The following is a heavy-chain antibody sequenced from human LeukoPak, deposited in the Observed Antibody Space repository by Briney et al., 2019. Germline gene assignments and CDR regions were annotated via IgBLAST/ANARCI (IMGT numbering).Heavy chain of an antibody. CDR3: ARVFFGVVITTPKPVYFDY. V-gene: IGHV4-38-2*02. CDR1: GYSISSGYY. J-gene: IGHJ4*02. D-gene: IGHD3-3*01. Sequence: PSETLSLTCTVSGYSISSGYYWGWIRQPPGKGLEWIGSIYLSGSTYYNPSLKSRVTISVDTSKNQFSLKLSSVTAADTAVYYCARVFFGVVITTPKPVYFDYWGQGTLVTVSS. CDR2: IYLSGST.